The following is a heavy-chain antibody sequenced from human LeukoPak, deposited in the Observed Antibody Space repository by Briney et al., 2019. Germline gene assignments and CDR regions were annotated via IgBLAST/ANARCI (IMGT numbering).Heavy chain of an antibody. CDR3: ARAPPTGYSYGLIPRGTRLDP. J-gene: IGHJ5*02. Sequence: GGSLRLSCAASGFTFSSYEMNWVRQAPGKGLEWVSYISSSGSTIYYADSVKGRFTISRDNAKNSLYLQMSSLRADDTAVYYCARAPPTGYSYGLIPRGTRLDPWGQGTLVTVSS. V-gene: IGHV3-48*03. CDR2: ISSSGSTI. CDR1: GFTFSSYE. D-gene: IGHD5-18*01.